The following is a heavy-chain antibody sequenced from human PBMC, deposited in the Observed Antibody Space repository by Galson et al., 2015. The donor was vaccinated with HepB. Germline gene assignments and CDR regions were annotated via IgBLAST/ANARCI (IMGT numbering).Heavy chain of an antibody. CDR2: INSDGSST. V-gene: IGHV3-74*01. D-gene: IGHD2-2*02. CDR1: GFTFSSYW. Sequence: SLRLSCAASGFTFSSYWMHWVRQAPGKGLVWVSRINSDGSSTNYADSVKGRFTISRDNAKNTLYLQMNSLRAEDTAVYYCAGTISFSPLYWGQGTLVTVPS. CDR3: AGTISFSPLY. J-gene: IGHJ4*02.